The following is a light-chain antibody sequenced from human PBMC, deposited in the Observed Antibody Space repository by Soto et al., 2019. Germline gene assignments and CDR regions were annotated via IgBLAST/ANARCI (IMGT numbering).Light chain of an antibody. CDR3: SSYGGRYSAL. CDR1: SSDVGDYNY. J-gene: IGLJ2*01. Sequence: QSALTQPRSVSGSPGQSVTISCNGTSSDVGDYNYASWYQHLPGKAPKLMIYDVSKRPSGVPDRFSGSKSGNTASLTISGLHLEDEADYYCSSYGGRYSALFGGGTKLTVL. CDR2: DVS. V-gene: IGLV2-11*01.